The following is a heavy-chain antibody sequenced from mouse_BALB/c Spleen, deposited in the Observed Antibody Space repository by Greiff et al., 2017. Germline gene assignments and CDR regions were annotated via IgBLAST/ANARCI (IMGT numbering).Heavy chain of an antibody. J-gene: IGHJ1*01. CDR1: GFTFSSYA. CDR2: ISSGGST. Sequence: EVHLVESGGGLVKPGGSLKLSCAASGFTFSSYAMSWVRQTPEKRLEWVASISSGGSTYYPDSVKGRFTISRDNARNILYLQMSSLRSEDTAMYYCARKGIHYYGYRYFDVWGAGTTVTVSS. CDR3: ARKGIHYYGYRYFDV. V-gene: IGHV5-6-5*01. D-gene: IGHD1-2*01.